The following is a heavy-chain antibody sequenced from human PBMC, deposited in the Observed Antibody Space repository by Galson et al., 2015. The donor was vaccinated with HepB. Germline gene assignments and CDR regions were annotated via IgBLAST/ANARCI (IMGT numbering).Heavy chain of an antibody. CDR2: ISSSSSYI. V-gene: IGHV3-21*01. CDR3: ARIVVVIKRHDAFDI. Sequence: SLRLSCAASGFTFSSYSMNWVRQALGKGLEWVSSISSSSSYIYYADSVKGRFTISRDNAKNSLYLQMNSLRAEDTAVYYCARIVVVIKRHDAFDIWGQGTMVTVSS. CDR1: GFTFSSYS. D-gene: IGHD3-22*01. J-gene: IGHJ3*02.